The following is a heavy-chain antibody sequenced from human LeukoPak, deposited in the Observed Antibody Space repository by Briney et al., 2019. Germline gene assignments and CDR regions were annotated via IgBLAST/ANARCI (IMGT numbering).Heavy chain of an antibody. CDR2: ISDSGGST. J-gene: IGHJ4*02. CDR1: GFTFSSHA. Sequence: GGSLRLSCAASGFTFSSHAMSWLRQAPGKGLEWVSAISDSGGSTYYADSVKGRFTISRDNSKNTLYLQMNSLRAEDTAVYYCAKGGYSGYDSGGYFDYWGQGTLVTVS. V-gene: IGHV3-23*01. D-gene: IGHD5-12*01. CDR3: AKGGYSGYDSGGYFDY.